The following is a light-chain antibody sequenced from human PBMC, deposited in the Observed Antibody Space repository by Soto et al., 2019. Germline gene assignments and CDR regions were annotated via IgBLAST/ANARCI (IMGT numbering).Light chain of an antibody. V-gene: IGKV3-11*01. CDR1: QSVSPY. CDR3: HCRVHTVT. Sequence: EIVLTQSPATLSLSLGERATLSCRASQSVSPYLGWYQQKPGQAPRLIMSDVSKRATGIPARFSGSGSGTDSTLTISSLEPEDFAVYYCHCRVHTVTFGGGTTVEIK. J-gene: IGKJ4*01. CDR2: DVS.